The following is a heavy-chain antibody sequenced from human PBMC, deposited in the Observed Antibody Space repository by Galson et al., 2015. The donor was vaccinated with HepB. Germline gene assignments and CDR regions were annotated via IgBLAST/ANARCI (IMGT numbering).Heavy chain of an antibody. J-gene: IGHJ3*02. CDR1: GFTFSSYG. CDR2: IWYDGSNK. V-gene: IGHV3-33*01. CDR3: ARRRVVDCSSTSCYTGDAFDI. D-gene: IGHD2-2*02. Sequence: SLRLSCAASGFTFSSYGMHGVRQAPGKGLEWVAVIWYDGSNKYYADSVKGRFTISRDNSKNTLYLQMNSLRAEDTAVYYCARRRVVDCSSTSCYTGDAFDIWGQGTMVTVSS.